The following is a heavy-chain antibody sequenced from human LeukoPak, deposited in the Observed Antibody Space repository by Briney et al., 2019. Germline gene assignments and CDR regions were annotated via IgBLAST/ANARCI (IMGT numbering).Heavy chain of an antibody. Sequence: PSETLSLTCAVYGGSFGGSYWSCIRQHPGKWLEWIGEINHSGSTNYNPSLKSRATISVDTSKNRFAMKLSSVTAAGTAVYYGAGEDTARCPCRTVDIWGQGTMVTVSS. CDR2: INHSGST. D-gene: IGHD5-18*01. CDR1: GGSFGGSY. J-gene: IGHJ3*02. CDR3: AGEDTARCPCRTVDI. V-gene: IGHV4-34*01.